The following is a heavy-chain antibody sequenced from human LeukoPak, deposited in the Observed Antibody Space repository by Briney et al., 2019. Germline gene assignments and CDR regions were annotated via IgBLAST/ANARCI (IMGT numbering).Heavy chain of an antibody. V-gene: IGHV3-21*01. CDR2: ISSSGSYI. CDR1: GFTFSSYS. Sequence: PGGSLRLSCAASGFTFSSYSMNWVRRAPGKGLEWVSSISSSGSYIYYADSVKGRFTISRDNAKNSLYLQMNSLRAEDTAVYYCARVISSAGFQHWGQGTLVTVSS. D-gene: IGHD2-15*01. J-gene: IGHJ1*01. CDR3: ARVISSAGFQH.